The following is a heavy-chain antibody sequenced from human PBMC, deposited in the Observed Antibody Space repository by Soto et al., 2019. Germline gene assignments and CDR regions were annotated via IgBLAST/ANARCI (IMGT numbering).Heavy chain of an antibody. D-gene: IGHD3-10*01. Sequence: EVQLVASGGGLVMPGTSLRLSCGASGFNFDKFAMHWVRQAPGKGLEWVAGISWTGGTINYADSVKGRFTISRDNTKNTLYLQMNSLGVDDTALYSCAKDAGSYRYYFDSWGQGTLVTVSS. CDR1: GFNFDKFA. V-gene: IGHV3-9*01. J-gene: IGHJ4*02. CDR2: ISWTGGTI. CDR3: AKDAGSYRYYFDS.